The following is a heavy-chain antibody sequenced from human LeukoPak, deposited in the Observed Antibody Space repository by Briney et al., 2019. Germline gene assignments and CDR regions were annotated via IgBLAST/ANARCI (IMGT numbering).Heavy chain of an antibody. J-gene: IGHJ4*02. D-gene: IGHD3-22*01. CDR2: IWYDGSNK. Sequence: GGSLRLSCAASGFTFSSYGTYWVRQAPGKGLEWVTNIWYDGSNKYYADSVKGRFTISRDNSKNTLYLQMNSLRAEDTAVYYCARGLFNYDSSGLNYWGQGTLVTVSS. V-gene: IGHV3-33*01. CDR3: ARGLFNYDSSGLNY. CDR1: GFTFSSYG.